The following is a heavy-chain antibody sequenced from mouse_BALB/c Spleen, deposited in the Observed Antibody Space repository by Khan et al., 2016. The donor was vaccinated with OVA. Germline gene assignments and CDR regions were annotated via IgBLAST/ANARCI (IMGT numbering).Heavy chain of an antibody. J-gene: IGHJ2*01. CDR2: TDPANGNT. CDR3: RISTINA. Sequence: EVQLQQSGAELVKPAASLKLSCTASGYNIKDIYIHWVKQRPEKGLERIRRTDPANGNTKYDPKFQGKATITADTSSNTANLQLSSLTSEDTAVYYCRISTINAWGQGTTLTVSS. CDR1: GYNIKDIY. V-gene: IGHV14-3*02.